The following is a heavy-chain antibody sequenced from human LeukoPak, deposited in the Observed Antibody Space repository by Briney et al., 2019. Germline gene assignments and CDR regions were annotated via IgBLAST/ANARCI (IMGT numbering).Heavy chain of an antibody. CDR3: ARVTGYFYYYGMDV. CDR2: ISAYNGNT. Sequence: ASVKVSCKASGYTFTSYGISWVRQAPGQGPEWMGWISAYNGNTNYAQKLQGRVTMTTDTSTSTAYMELRSLRSDDTAVYYCARVTGYFYYYGMDVWGQGTTVTVSS. J-gene: IGHJ6*02. D-gene: IGHD3-9*01. CDR1: GYTFTSYG. V-gene: IGHV1-18*01.